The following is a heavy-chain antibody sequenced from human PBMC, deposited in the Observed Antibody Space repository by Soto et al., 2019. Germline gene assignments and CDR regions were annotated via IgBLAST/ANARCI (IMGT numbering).Heavy chain of an antibody. D-gene: IGHD2-21*01. V-gene: IGHV3-11*01. CDR1: GFTFSDYY. J-gene: IGHJ4*02. CDR2: MSSSGSTI. CDR3: AIEIEGEYCGGNCAIDY. Sequence: GGSLRLSCAASGFTFSDYYMSWIRQAPGKGLEWVSYMSSSGSTIDYADFVKGRFTISRDNAKNSLYLQMNSLRAEDTAVYYCAIEIEGEYCGGNCAIDYWGQGTLVTVSS.